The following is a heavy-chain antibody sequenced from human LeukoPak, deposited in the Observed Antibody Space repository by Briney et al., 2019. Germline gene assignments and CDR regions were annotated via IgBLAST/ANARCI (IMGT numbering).Heavy chain of an antibody. Sequence: PGGSLRLSCAASGFAFSIYAMNWVRQAPGRGLEWVSSISANGGSTYYADSVKGRFTISRDNSKNTLYVQMNGLRAEDTAVYYCAGDQARGVGSYPWGQGTLVTVSS. J-gene: IGHJ5*02. D-gene: IGHD6-19*01. CDR2: ISANGGST. CDR3: AGDQARGVGSYP. V-gene: IGHV3-23*01. CDR1: GFAFSIYA.